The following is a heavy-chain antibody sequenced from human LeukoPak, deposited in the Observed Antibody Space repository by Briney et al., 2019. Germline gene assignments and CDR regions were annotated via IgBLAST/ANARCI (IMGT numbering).Heavy chain of an antibody. Sequence: PGGPLRLPCPASGFTFSTYWIHWFRQAPGKGLVWVSKIKFDGTLASYADSVKGRFTISRDNANNTLYLQMNSLGTEDTAVYYCVTGHYDSRMYFDLWGRGTLVTVSS. CDR3: VTGHYDSRMYFDL. CDR2: IKFDGTLA. CDR1: GFTFSTYW. J-gene: IGHJ2*01. V-gene: IGHV3-74*01. D-gene: IGHD3-16*01.